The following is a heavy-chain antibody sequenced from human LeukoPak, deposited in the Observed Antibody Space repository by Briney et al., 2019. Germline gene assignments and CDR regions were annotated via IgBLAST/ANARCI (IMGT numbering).Heavy chain of an antibody. V-gene: IGHV1-46*01. J-gene: IGHJ4*02. Sequence: ASVKVSCKASGYTFTSYYMHWVRQAPGQGLEWMGIINPSGGSTSYAQKFQGRVTMTRDTSTSTVYMELSSLRSEDTAVCYCARDRSFRELDYWGQGTLVTVSS. CDR2: INPSGGST. D-gene: IGHD1-26*01. CDR3: ARDRSFRELDY. CDR1: GYTFTSYY.